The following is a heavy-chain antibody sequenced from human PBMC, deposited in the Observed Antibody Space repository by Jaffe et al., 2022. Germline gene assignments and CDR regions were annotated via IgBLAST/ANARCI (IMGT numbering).Heavy chain of an antibody. V-gene: IGHV3-48*03. D-gene: IGHD3-10*01. CDR2: ISSSGSTI. CDR3: AREFYGSGSYYGAFDI. J-gene: IGHJ3*02. CDR1: GFTFSSYE. Sequence: EVQLVESGGGLVQPGGSLRLSCAASGFTFSSYEMNWVRQAPGKGLEWVSYISSSGSTIYYADSVKGRFTISRDNAKNSLYLQMNSLRAEDTAVYYCAREFYGSGSYYGAFDIWGQGTMVTVSS.